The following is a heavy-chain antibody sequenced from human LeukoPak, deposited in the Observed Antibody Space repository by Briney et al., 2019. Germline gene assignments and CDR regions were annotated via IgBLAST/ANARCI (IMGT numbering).Heavy chain of an antibody. CDR3: ARGGGLDV. Sequence: GGSLRLSCAASGFTFSSYWMSWVRQAPGKGLEWVANIKQDGNEEYYVDSVKGRFTISRDNAKNSLYLEMSNLRAEDTAVYFCARGGGLDVWGQGATVTVSS. CDR1: GFTFSSYW. V-gene: IGHV3-7*03. J-gene: IGHJ6*02. D-gene: IGHD3-16*01. CDR2: IKQDGNEE.